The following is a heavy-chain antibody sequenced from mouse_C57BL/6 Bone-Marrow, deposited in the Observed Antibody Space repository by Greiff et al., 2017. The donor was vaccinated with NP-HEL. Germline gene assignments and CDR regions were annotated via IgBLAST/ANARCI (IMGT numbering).Heavy chain of an antibody. CDR2: INYDGSST. J-gene: IGHJ2*01. CDR1: GFTFSDYY. CDR3: ARGVVFDY. V-gene: IGHV5-16*01. Sequence: EVKLEESEGGLVQPGSSMKLSCTASGFTFSDYYMAWVRQVPEKGLEWVANINYDGSSTYYLDSLKSRFIISSDNAKNILYLQMSSLKSEDTATYYCARGVVFDYWGQGTTLTVSS. D-gene: IGHD1-1*01.